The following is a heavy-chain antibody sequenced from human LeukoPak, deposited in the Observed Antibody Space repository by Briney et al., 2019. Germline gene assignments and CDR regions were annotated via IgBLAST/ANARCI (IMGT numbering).Heavy chain of an antibody. CDR2: IYYSGST. CDR3: ATLYGSGDY. Sequence: PSETLSLTCTVSGGAIDSYYWSWIRQPPGKGLEWIGYIYYSGSTNYDPSLKSRVTISIDTSKKQFSLKLSSVTAADTAVCYCATLYGSGDYWGQGTLVTVSS. V-gene: IGHV4-59*08. D-gene: IGHD3-10*01. CDR1: GGAIDSYY. J-gene: IGHJ4*02.